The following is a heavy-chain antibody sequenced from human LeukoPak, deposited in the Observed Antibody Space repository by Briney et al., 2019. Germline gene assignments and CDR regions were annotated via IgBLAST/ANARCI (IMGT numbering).Heavy chain of an antibody. Sequence: GESLKISCKGSGYSFTNYWIGWVRQMPGKGLEWMGIIYPSDSDTRYSPSFQGQVSISAEKSISTAYLQWSSLKASDTALYYCASRKKGMATAGFDYWGQGTPVTVSS. CDR1: GYSFTNYW. CDR2: IYPSDSDT. V-gene: IGHV5-51*01. CDR3: ASRKKGMATAGFDY. D-gene: IGHD5-24*01. J-gene: IGHJ4*02.